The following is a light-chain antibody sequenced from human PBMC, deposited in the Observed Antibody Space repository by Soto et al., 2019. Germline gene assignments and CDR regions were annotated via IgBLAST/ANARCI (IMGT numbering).Light chain of an antibody. J-gene: IGKJ2*01. CDR1: QSVGSS. Sequence: EIVLTQSPATLSLSPGERATLSCRASQSVGSSLAWYQQKPGQAPRLLIYTASNRATGIPARFSGSGSGTDFTLTISSLEPEDFAVYYCQHRSDWPPYTFGQGTKLEIK. CDR2: TAS. V-gene: IGKV3-11*01. CDR3: QHRSDWPPYT.